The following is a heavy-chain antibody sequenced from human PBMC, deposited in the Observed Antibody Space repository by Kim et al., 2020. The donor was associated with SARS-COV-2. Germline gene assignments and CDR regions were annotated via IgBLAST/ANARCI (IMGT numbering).Heavy chain of an antibody. CDR3: ARDSGVPAAIGPFDY. Sequence: GGSLRLSCAASGFTFSSYWMTWVRQAPGKGLEWVANIKQDGSDKYYVDSVKGRFTISRDNAKNSLYLQMNSLRAEDTAVFYCARDSGVPAAIGPFDYWGQGTLVTVSS. J-gene: IGHJ4*02. V-gene: IGHV3-7*03. CDR1: GFTFSSYW. CDR2: IKQDGSDK. D-gene: IGHD2-2*01.